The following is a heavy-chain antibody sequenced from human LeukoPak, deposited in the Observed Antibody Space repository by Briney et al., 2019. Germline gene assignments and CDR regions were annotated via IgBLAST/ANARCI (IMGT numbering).Heavy chain of an antibody. CDR2: TYYSGST. CDR1: VGSISSYY. J-gene: IGHJ4*02. V-gene: IGHV4-59*01. CDR3: ARGRDTAMDNYYFDY. D-gene: IGHD5-18*01. Sequence: SETLSLTCTVSVGSISSYYWNWIRQPPGKGLEWIGYTYYSGSTNYNPSLRSRVTISVDTSKNQFSLKLSSVTAADTAVYYCARGRDTAMDNYYFDYWGQGTLVTVSS.